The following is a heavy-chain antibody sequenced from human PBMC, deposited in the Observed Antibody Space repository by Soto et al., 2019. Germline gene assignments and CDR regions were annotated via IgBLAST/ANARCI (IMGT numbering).Heavy chain of an antibody. D-gene: IGHD6-6*01. V-gene: IGHV3-53*04. Sequence: PGGSLRLSCAASGFTVSSNYMSWVRQAPGKGLEWVSVIYSGGSTYYADSVKGRFTISRHNSKNTLYLQMNSLRAEDTAVYYCARAKVEYSSSPVRPYYYYYMDVWGKGTTVTVSS. CDR2: IYSGGST. CDR1: GFTVSSNY. J-gene: IGHJ6*03. CDR3: ARAKVEYSSSPVRPYYYYYMDV.